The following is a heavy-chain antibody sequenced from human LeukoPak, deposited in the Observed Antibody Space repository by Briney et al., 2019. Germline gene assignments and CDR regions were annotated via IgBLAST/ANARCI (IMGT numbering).Heavy chain of an antibody. D-gene: IGHD2-21*01. V-gene: IGHV3-23*01. J-gene: IGHJ3*02. Sequence: PGESLKISCAASGFTFSSYAMSWVRQAPGKGLEWVSGITGSGGSTYYADSVKGRFTISRDNSKNTLHLQMNSLRAEDTADYYCAKVVVVLSIDAFDIWGQGTMVTVSS. CDR3: AKVVVVLSIDAFDI. CDR2: ITGSGGST. CDR1: GFTFSSYA.